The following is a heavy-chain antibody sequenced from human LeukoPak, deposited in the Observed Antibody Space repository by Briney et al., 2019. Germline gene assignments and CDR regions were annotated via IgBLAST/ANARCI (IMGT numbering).Heavy chain of an antibody. CDR1: GFTFTSFW. V-gene: IGHV3-7*01. CDR2: IKEDGSEK. CDR3: ARDRFGGMDV. J-gene: IGHJ6*04. D-gene: IGHD4-23*01. Sequence: GGSLRLSCAASGFTFTSFWMSWVRQAPGKGLEWVANIKEDGSEKYYVDSVSGRFTIPRDDAKNSVYLQMSSLRAEDSAVYYCARDRFGGMDVWGKGTSVTVSS.